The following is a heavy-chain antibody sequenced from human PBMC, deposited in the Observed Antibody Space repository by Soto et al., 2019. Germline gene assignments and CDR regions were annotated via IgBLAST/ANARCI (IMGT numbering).Heavy chain of an antibody. CDR3: ARVSLRNDYGGIDI. Sequence: QVQLVESGGGVVQPGRSLRLSCAASGFTFSSYGMHWVRQAPGKGLEWVAVIWYDGSNKYYADYVKGRFTISRDNSKNTLYLQMNSLRAEDTAVYYCARVSLRNDYGGIDIWGQGTMVTVSS. V-gene: IGHV3-33*01. CDR2: IWYDGSNK. D-gene: IGHD4-17*01. CDR1: GFTFSSYG. J-gene: IGHJ3*02.